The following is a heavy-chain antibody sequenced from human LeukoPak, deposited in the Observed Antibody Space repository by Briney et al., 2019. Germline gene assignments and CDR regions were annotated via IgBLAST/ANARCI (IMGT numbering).Heavy chain of an antibody. D-gene: IGHD2-15*01. CDR2: ISGDGGNT. J-gene: IGHJ4*02. CDR3: ARDRGGSYSAIDY. V-gene: IGHV3-23*01. Sequence: PGGSLRLSCAASGFTFSNYGMSWVRQTPGKGLDWVSTISGDGGNTYYADSVKGRFTISRDNSKNTVYLQMNSLRAEDTAVYYCARDRGGSYSAIDYWGQGTLVTVSS. CDR1: GFTFSNYG.